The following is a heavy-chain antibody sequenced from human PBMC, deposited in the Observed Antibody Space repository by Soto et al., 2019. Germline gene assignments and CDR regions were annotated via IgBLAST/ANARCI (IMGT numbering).Heavy chain of an antibody. CDR2: MNPNTGNS. CDR3: ARDPKTSGGQHWAFNYFDS. J-gene: IGHJ4*02. V-gene: IGHV1-8*01. Sequence: VRQATGQGLEWMGWMNPNTGNSGYAQKFQGRVTMTSDTSISTAHMELSSLRSEDTAVYYCARDPKTSGGQHWAFNYFDSWGQGTLVTVSS. D-gene: IGHD7-27*01.